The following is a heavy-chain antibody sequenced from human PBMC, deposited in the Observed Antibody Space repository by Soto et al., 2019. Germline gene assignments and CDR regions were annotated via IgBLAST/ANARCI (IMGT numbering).Heavy chain of an antibody. CDR2: ISYDGSNK. D-gene: IGHD3-9*01. V-gene: IGHV3-30-3*01. J-gene: IGHJ4*02. CDR1: GFTFSSYA. CDR3: ARDGGIYDILTGYFDY. Sequence: GGSLRLSCAASGFTFSSYAMHWVRQAPGKGLEWVAVISYDGSNKYYADSVKGRFTISRDNSKNTLYLQMNSLRAEDTAVYYCARDGGIYDILTGYFDYWGQGTLVTVSS.